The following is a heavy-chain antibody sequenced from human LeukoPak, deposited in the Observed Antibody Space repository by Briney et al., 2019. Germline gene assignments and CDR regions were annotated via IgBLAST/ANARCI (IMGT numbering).Heavy chain of an antibody. Sequence: PGGSLRLSCAASGFNFNNYWMTWVRQPPRKGLEWVARISQDGTETSYADSVKGRFTLSKDNAEKSLYLQTNSLTTEDTAVYYCVRLWEFDYWGQGTLATVSS. V-gene: IGHV3-7*01. J-gene: IGHJ4*02. CDR1: GFNFNNYW. CDR3: VRLWEFDY. D-gene: IGHD1-26*01. CDR2: ISQDGTET.